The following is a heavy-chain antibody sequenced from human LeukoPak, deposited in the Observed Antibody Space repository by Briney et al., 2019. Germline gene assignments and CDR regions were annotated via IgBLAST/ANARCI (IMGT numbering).Heavy chain of an antibody. V-gene: IGHV3-11*04. CDR2: ISSSGSAI. J-gene: IGHJ4*02. D-gene: IGHD6-19*01. Sequence: GGSLRLSCAASRFTISDYYMTWIRQAPGKGLEWVSYISSSGSAIYYADSVKGRFTVSRDNAKNSLYLQMNSLRAEDTAVYFCAGGSGWVTDSWGQGTLVTVSA. CDR3: AGGSGWVTDS. CDR1: RFTISDYY.